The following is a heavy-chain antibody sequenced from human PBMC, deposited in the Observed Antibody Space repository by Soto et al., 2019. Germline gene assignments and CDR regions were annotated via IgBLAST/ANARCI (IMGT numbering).Heavy chain of an antibody. Sequence: RLSCAASGFTFSSYAMSWVRQAPGKGLEWVSAISGSGGSTYYADSVKGRFTISRDNSKNTLYLQMNSLRAEDTAVYYCAKTPYYYYDSSASDYWGQGTLVTVSS. CDR1: GFTFSSYA. V-gene: IGHV3-23*01. J-gene: IGHJ4*02. CDR3: AKTPYYYYDSSASDY. CDR2: ISGSGGST. D-gene: IGHD3-22*01.